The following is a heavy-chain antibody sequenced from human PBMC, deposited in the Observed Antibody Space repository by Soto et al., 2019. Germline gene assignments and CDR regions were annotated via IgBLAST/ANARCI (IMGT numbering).Heavy chain of an antibody. D-gene: IGHD6-19*01. Sequence: TSETLSLTCTVSGGSISSGDYDWSWIRQPPGKGLEWIGYIYYSGSTYYNPSLKSRVTISVDTSKNQFSLKLSSVTAADTAVYYCARDPEAGTTDYWGQGTLVTVSS. V-gene: IGHV4-30-4*02. J-gene: IGHJ4*02. CDR1: GGSISSGDYD. CDR2: IYYSGST. CDR3: ARDPEAGTTDY.